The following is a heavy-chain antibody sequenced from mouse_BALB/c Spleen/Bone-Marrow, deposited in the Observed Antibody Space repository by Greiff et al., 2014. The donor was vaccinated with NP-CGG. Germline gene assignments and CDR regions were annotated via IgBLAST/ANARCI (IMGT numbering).Heavy chain of an antibody. J-gene: IGHJ2*01. CDR2: INPYNDGT. CDR3: ARGNYYDYDYFDH. Sequence: VQLQQSGPELVKPGASVKMSCKASGHTFTSYVMHWVKQKPGQGLEWIGYINPYNDGTTYNEKFKGKATLTSDKSSSTAYMELSSLTSEDSAVYYCARGNYYDYDYFDHWGQGTTLTVSS. V-gene: IGHV1-14*01. D-gene: IGHD2-4*01. CDR1: GHTFTSYV.